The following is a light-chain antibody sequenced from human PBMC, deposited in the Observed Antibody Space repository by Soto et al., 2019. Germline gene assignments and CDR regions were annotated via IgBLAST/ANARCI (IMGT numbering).Light chain of an antibody. Sequence: IQMTQSPSFLSSSVLDKFTITCRATESVSKWLAWYQEKPGKAPELLIYAASILQSGVPSRFSGSGSGTDFTLTITSLQPEDFAIYYCLQDYTYPRTFGGGTKVDI. CDR1: ESVSKW. J-gene: IGKJ4*01. CDR3: LQDYTYPRT. V-gene: IGKV1-6*02. CDR2: AAS.